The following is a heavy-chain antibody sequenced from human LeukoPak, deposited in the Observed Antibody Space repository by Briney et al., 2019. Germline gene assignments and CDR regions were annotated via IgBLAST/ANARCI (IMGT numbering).Heavy chain of an antibody. D-gene: IGHD3-10*01. J-gene: IGHJ4*02. CDR3: ARCDYYGSGSYYNVDY. CDR2: IIPIFGTA. CDR1: GHTFTSYG. V-gene: IGHV1-69*13. Sequence: GASVKVSCKASGHTFTSYGISWVRQAPGQGLEWMGGIIPIFGTANYAQKFQGRVTITADESTSTAYMELSSLRSEDTAVYYCARCDYYGSGSYYNVDYWGQGTLVTVSS.